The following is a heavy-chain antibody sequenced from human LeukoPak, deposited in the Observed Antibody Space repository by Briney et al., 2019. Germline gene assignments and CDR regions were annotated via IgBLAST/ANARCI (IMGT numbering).Heavy chain of an antibody. CDR1: GYTFTSYD. Sequence: ASVKVSCKASGYTFTSYDINWVRQATGQGLEWMGWMNPNSGITGYAQKFQGRVTMTRNTSISTAYMELSSLRSEDTAVYYCAREADILTGVDYWGQGTLVTVSS. J-gene: IGHJ4*02. CDR3: AREADILTGVDY. D-gene: IGHD3-9*01. CDR2: MNPNSGIT. V-gene: IGHV1-8*01.